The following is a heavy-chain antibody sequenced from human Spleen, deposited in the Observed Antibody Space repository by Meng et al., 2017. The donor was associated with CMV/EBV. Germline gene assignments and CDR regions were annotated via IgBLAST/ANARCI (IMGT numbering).Heavy chain of an antibody. J-gene: IGHJ5*02. Sequence: TSYGISWVRQAPRQGLEWMGWISAYNDNTNYAQKIQGRVTMTTDTSTSTAYMELRSLRSDDTAVYYCARAPLRGIEVVPAASGWFDHWGQGTLVTVSS. CDR1: TSYG. CDR2: ISAYNDNT. D-gene: IGHD2-2*01. CDR3: ARAPLRGIEVVPAASGWFDH. V-gene: IGHV1-18*01.